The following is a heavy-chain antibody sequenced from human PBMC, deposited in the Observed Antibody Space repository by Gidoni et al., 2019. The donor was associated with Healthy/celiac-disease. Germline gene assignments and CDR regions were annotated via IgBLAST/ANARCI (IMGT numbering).Heavy chain of an antibody. CDR1: GFTFSGSA. Sequence: EVQLVESGGGLVQPGGSLKLSCAASGFTFSGSAMHWVRQASGKGLEWVGRIRSKANSYATAYAASVKGRFTISRDDSKNTAYLQMNSLKTEDTAVYYCTIWGSEVAFDIWGQGTMVTVSS. D-gene: IGHD3-16*01. CDR3: TIWGSEVAFDI. V-gene: IGHV3-73*01. CDR2: IRSKANSYAT. J-gene: IGHJ3*02.